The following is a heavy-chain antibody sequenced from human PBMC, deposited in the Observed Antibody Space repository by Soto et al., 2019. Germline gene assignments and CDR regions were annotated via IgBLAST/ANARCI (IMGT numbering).Heavy chain of an antibody. CDR3: ARDKSGYYSAPLLPV. D-gene: IGHD3-22*01. Sequence: GGSLRLSCAASGFTFSSDAMQWVRQAPGKGLEWVAIISYDGSNKYYADSVKGRFTISRDNSKNTLYLQMNSLRAEDTAVYYCARDKSGYYSAPLLPVWGQGPTVTVSS. V-gene: IGHV3-30-3*01. J-gene: IGHJ6*02. CDR2: ISYDGSNK. CDR1: GFTFSSDA.